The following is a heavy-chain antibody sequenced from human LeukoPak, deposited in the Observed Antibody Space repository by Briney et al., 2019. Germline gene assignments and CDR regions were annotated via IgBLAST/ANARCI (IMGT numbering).Heavy chain of an antibody. V-gene: IGHV1-69*13. J-gene: IGHJ4*02. Sequence: SVKVSCKASGGTFSSYAISWVRQAPGQGLEWMGGIIPIFGTANYAQKFQGRVTITADESTSTAYMELSSLRSEDTAVYYCATVGPYYYDSSGYLFDYWGQGTLVTVSS. CDR3: ATVGPYYYDSSGYLFDY. D-gene: IGHD3-22*01. CDR1: GGTFSSYA. CDR2: IIPIFGTA.